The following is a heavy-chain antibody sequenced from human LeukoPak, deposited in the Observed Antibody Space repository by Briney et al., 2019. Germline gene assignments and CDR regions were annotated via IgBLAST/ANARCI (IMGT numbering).Heavy chain of an antibody. Sequence: GRSLRLSCAASGFTFSSYGMHWVRQAPGKGLEWVAVISNDGSKKYHPYSVKGRFTISRDNSKTTLYLQMNSLRAEDTAVYYCAKVHKQLLAFDYWGQGTLVTVSS. CDR1: GFTFSSYG. D-gene: IGHD6-19*01. CDR3: AKVHKQLLAFDY. CDR2: ISNDGSKK. V-gene: IGHV3-30*18. J-gene: IGHJ4*02.